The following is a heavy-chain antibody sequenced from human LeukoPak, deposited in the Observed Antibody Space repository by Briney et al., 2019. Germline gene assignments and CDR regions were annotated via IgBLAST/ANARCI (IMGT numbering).Heavy chain of an antibody. D-gene: IGHD2-21*02. CDR1: GFTFSSYA. J-gene: IGHJ4*02. CDR2: ISYDGSNK. V-gene: IGHV3-30-3*01. Sequence: GGSLRLSCAASGFTFSSYAMHLVRQAPGKGLEWVAAISYDGSNKYYADSVKGRFTISRDNSKNTLYLQMNSLRSEDTDVYYCARGAHIVVVTANSEYWGQGTMVTVSS. CDR3: ARGAHIVVVTANSEY.